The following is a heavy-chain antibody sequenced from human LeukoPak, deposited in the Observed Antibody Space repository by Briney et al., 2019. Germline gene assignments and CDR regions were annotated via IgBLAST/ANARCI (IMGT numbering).Heavy chain of an antibody. D-gene: IGHD2-15*01. J-gene: IGHJ3*02. Sequence: PSQTLSLTCTVPGGSISSGGYYWSWIRQPPGKGLEWIGYIYHSGSTYYNPSLKSRVTISVDRSKNQFSLKLSSVTAADTAVYYCARDRGGGPLGAFDIWGQGTMVTVSS. V-gene: IGHV4-30-2*01. CDR1: GGSISSGGYY. CDR2: IYHSGST. CDR3: ARDRGGGPLGAFDI.